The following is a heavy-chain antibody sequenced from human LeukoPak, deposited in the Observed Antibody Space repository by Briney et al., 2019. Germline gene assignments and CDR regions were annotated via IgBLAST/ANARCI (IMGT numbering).Heavy chain of an antibody. Sequence: KPSETLSLTCTVSGGSISTGGYSWSWIRQRPGKGLQWIGYIYYNWTTQYNPSLRSRLGMSMDMSKNQFSLKLRSVTAAGTAIYYCATYKAGDINWFDPWGQGILVTVSS. CDR3: ATYKAGDINWFDP. D-gene: IGHD2-21*01. CDR1: GGSISTGGYS. J-gene: IGHJ5*02. CDR2: IYYNWTT. V-gene: IGHV4-31*03.